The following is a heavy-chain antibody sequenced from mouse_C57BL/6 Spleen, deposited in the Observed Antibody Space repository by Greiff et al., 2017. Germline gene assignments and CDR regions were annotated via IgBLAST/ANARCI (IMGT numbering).Heavy chain of an antibody. CDR2: IDPSDSET. CDR3: ARLSLRGAGYFDD. J-gene: IGHJ2*01. CDR1: GYTFTSYW. Sequence: QVQLQQPGAELVRPGSSVKLSCKASGYTFTSYWMHWVKQRPIQGLEWIGNIDPSDSETHYNQKFKDKATLTVDKSSSTAYMQLSSLTSEDSAVYYCARLSLRGAGYFDDWGQGTTLTVSS. V-gene: IGHV1-52*01. D-gene: IGHD1-2*01.